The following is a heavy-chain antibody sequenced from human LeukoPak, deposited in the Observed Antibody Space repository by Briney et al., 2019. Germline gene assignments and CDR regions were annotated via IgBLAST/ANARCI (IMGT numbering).Heavy chain of an antibody. D-gene: IGHD3-22*01. J-gene: IGHJ4*02. Sequence: GGSLRLSCAASGFTFGSYWMTWVRQAPGKGVEWVANIKQDGSEKYYVDSVKGRFAISRDNAKNSLYLQMNSLRAEDTAVYYCARVSLSYDSSGYTDYWGQGTLVTVSS. CDR2: IKQDGSEK. CDR3: ARVSLSYDSSGYTDY. V-gene: IGHV3-7*01. CDR1: GFTFGSYW.